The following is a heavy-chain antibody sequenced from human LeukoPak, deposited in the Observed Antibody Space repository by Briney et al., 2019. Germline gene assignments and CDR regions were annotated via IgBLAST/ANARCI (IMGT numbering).Heavy chain of an antibody. CDR1: GGSFSGYY. V-gene: IGHV4-34*01. J-gene: IGHJ4*02. CDR3: ARVLYDSCGYSKNTIDY. CDR2: INHSGST. D-gene: IGHD3-22*01. Sequence: PSETLSLTCAVYGGSFSGYYWSWIRQPPGKGLEWIGEINHSGSTNYNPSLKSRVTISVDTSKNQFSLKLSSVTAADTAVYYCARVLYDSCGYSKNTIDYWGQGTLVTVSS.